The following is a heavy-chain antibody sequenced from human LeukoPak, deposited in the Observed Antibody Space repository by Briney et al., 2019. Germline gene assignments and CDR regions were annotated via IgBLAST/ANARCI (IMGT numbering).Heavy chain of an antibody. Sequence: GESLKISSKCSGYSFTSYWIGWVRQMPGKGLEWMGIIYPGDSDTRYSPSFQGQVTISADKSISTAYLQWSSLKASDTAMYYCARQGQYSSGWDGAFDSWGQGTMVTVSS. D-gene: IGHD6-19*01. J-gene: IGHJ3*02. CDR1: GYSFTSYW. V-gene: IGHV5-51*01. CDR3: ARQGQYSSGWDGAFDS. CDR2: IYPGDSDT.